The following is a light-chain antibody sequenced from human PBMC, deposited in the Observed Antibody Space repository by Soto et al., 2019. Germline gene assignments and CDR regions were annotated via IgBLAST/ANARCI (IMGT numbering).Light chain of an antibody. CDR3: QQYQTWT. CDR1: QTISRW. CDR2: RAS. J-gene: IGKJ1*01. V-gene: IGKV1-5*03. Sequence: DIQMTQSPLTLSASVGDRVTITCRASQTISRWLAWYQQKPGKAPKLLIYRASSLESGVPSRFSGSGSGPEFTLTISSLQSDDSATYYCQQYQTWTFGQGTKVEIK.